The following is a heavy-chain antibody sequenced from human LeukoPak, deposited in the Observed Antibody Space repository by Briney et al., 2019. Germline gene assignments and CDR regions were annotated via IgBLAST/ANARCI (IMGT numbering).Heavy chain of an antibody. CDR1: GASISNSFYF. J-gene: IGHJ4*02. CDR2: IYYSGST. D-gene: IGHD3-22*01. CDR3: ARSLPGSGYYFDY. V-gene: IGHV4-39*07. Sequence: SETLSLTCTVSGASISNSFYFWGWVRQPPGTGLEWIGSIYYSGSTYYNPSLKSRVTISVDTSKNQFSLKLSSVTAADTAVYYCARSLPGSGYYFDYWGQGTLVTVSS.